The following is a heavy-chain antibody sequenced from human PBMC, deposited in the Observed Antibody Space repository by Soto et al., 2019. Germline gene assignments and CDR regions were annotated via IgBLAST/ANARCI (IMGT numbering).Heavy chain of an antibody. CDR2: IYYSGVT. J-gene: IGHJ1*01. CDR1: GGSISSDDYY. V-gene: IGHV4-31*03. CDR3: ARADDGTTVDH. Sequence: QVQLQESGPGLVKPSQTLSLTCTVSGGSISSDDYYWNWIRQHPGKGLEWIGYIYYSGVTNYNPSLKSRVTISVDTSKTQFSLKLSSVTAADTAVYFCARADDGTTVDHWGQGTLVTVSA. D-gene: IGHD4-17*01.